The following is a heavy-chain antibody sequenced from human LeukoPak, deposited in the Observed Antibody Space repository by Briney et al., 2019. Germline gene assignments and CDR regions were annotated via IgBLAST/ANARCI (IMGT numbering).Heavy chain of an antibody. CDR3: ARLKGYCSSTSCLPYWFDP. Sequence: SETLSLTCTVSGYSISSGYYWGWIRQPPGKGLEWIGSIYYSGSTYYNPSLKSRVTISVDTSKNQFSLKLSSVTAADTAVYYCARLKGYCSSTSCLPYWFDPWGQGTLVTVSS. CDR1: GYSISSGYY. J-gene: IGHJ5*02. V-gene: IGHV4-38-2*02. CDR2: IYYSGST. D-gene: IGHD2-2*01.